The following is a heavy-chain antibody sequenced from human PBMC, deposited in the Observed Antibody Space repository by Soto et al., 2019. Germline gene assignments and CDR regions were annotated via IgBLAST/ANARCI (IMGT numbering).Heavy chain of an antibody. CDR2: VYSNGHT. D-gene: IGHD2-8*01. CDR1: GDSISNKNYP. CDR3: ASLTKGRPGDS. V-gene: IGHV4-39*01. Sequence: SETLSLTCTVSGDSISNKNYPWGWTRQPPGKGLEWIGTVYSNGHTYHNPSLKSRLAMAVDTSKNQFSLSLISVTAADTAVEFGASLTKGRPGDSWGQGTLVTVAS. J-gene: IGHJ4*02.